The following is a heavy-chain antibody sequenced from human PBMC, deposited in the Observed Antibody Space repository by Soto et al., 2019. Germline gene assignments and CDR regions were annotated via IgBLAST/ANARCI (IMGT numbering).Heavy chain of an antibody. CDR1: GYSISSGHY. D-gene: IGHD7-27*01. J-gene: IGHJ4*02. CDR2: ISHSGTT. V-gene: IGHV4-38-2*01. Sequence: SETLSLTCAVSGYSISSGHYWGWIRQPPGKGLEWIGSISHSGTTYYNPSLKSQVTISLDTSKNQFSLKLRSVTAADTAVYYSARHLNWGSADSSGQGTLVTVS. CDR3: ARHLNWGSADS.